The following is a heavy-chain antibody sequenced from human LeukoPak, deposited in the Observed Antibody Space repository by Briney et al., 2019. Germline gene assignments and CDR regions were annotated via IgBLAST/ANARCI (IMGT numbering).Heavy chain of an antibody. V-gene: IGHV3-23*01. CDR1: GFTFSSYG. Sequence: GGTLRLSCAASGFTFSSYGMSWVRQAPGKGLEWASAISGSGGSTYYADSVKGRFTISRDNSKNTLYLQLSSLRAEDTAVYYCAKDLSSGWPDAFDIWGQGTMVTVSS. J-gene: IGHJ3*02. CDR3: AKDLSSGWPDAFDI. CDR2: ISGSGGST. D-gene: IGHD6-19*01.